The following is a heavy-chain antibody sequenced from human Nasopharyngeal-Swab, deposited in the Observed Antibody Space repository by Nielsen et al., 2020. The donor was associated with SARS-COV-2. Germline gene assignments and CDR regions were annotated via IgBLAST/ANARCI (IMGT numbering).Heavy chain of an antibody. Sequence: WVRQAPGQGLEWMGWMNPNSGNTGYAQKFQGRVTMTRNTSISTAYMELSSLRSKDTALYYCASRYYDFWSGYPSAFDIWGQGTMVTVSS. J-gene: IGHJ3*02. V-gene: IGHV1-8*01. CDR3: ASRYYDFWSGYPSAFDI. D-gene: IGHD3-3*01. CDR2: MNPNSGNT.